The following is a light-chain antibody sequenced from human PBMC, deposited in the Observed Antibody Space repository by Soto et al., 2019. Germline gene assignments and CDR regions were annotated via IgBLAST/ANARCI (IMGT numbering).Light chain of an antibody. Sequence: QAVVTQPPSVSGAPGQRVTISCTGSSSNIGAGYDVHWYQQFPGTAPKLLIYGNSNRPSGVPDRFSGSKSGTSASLAITGLQAEDEADYYCQSYDSSLSGVVFGGGTKVTVL. CDR2: GNS. V-gene: IGLV1-40*01. CDR3: QSYDSSLSGVV. CDR1: SSNIGAGYD. J-gene: IGLJ2*01.